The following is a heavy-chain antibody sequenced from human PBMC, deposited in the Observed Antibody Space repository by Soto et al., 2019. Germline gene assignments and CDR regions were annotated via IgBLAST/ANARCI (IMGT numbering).Heavy chain of an antibody. Sequence: TSETLSLTCTVSGGSISSSSYYWGWIRQPPGKGLEWIGSIYYSGSTYYNPSLKSRVTISVDTSKNQFSLKLSSVTAADTAVYFFARHASYSSSWSSYWFDPWGQGTLVTVSS. CDR2: IYYSGST. J-gene: IGHJ5*02. CDR1: GGSISSSSYY. D-gene: IGHD6-13*01. CDR3: ARHASYSSSWSSYWFDP. V-gene: IGHV4-39*01.